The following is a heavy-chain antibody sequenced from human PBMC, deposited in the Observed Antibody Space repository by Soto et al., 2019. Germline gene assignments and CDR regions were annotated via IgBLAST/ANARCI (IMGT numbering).Heavy chain of an antibody. Sequence: LSLTCAGSGGSISSGGYSWSWIRQPPGKGLEWIGYIYHSGSTYYNPSLKSRVTISVDRSKNQFSLKLSSVTAAGTAVYYCAGGIAARPLGYWGQGTLVTVSS. V-gene: IGHV4-30-2*01. CDR1: GGSISSGGYS. CDR3: AGGIAARPLGY. CDR2: IYHSGST. J-gene: IGHJ4*02. D-gene: IGHD6-6*01.